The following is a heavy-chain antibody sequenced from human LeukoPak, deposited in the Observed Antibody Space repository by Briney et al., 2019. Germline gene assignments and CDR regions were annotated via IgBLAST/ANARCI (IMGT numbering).Heavy chain of an antibody. Sequence: SQTLSLTCTLSGGSIISSSYNSGWIRQPPGKGLEWIGTIYYSGTTYYNPSLQSRVTISVDTSKNEFSLKVNSVTAADTAVYYCARLPTGFPNWFDPWGQGTRVTVSS. V-gene: IGHV4-39*01. J-gene: IGHJ5*02. CDR3: ARLPTGFPNWFDP. CDR1: GGSIISSSYN. CDR2: IYYSGTT. D-gene: IGHD2-8*02.